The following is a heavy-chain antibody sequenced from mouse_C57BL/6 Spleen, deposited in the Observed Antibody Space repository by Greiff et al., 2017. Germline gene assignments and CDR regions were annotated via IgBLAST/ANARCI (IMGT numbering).Heavy chain of an antibody. V-gene: IGHV5-15*04. J-gene: IGHJ3*01. CDR1: GFTFSDYG. D-gene: IGHD3-2*02. Sequence: EVKVEESGGGLVQPGGSLKLSCAASGFTFSDYGMAWVRQAPRKGPEWVAFISNLAYSIYYADTVTGRFPISRENAKNTLYLEMSSLRSEDTAMYYCASVDSSGYLAYWGKGTLVTVSA. CDR3: ASVDSSGYLAY. CDR2: ISNLAYSI.